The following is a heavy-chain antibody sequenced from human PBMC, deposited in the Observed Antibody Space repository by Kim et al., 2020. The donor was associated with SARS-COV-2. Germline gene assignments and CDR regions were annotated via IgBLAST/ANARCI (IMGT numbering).Heavy chain of an antibody. J-gene: IGHJ4*02. Sequence: GGSLRLSCVASGFTFNIAWMSWVRQAPGKGLEWVGRIKSERDGGTRDYAAPVKGRFLISRDDSKKEVYLQMNSLKIEDTGVYYCTTGGYYSSDYWGQGLVVTVSS. D-gene: IGHD2-15*01. V-gene: IGHV3-15*01. CDR2: IKSERDGGTR. CDR3: TTGGYYSSDY. CDR1: GFTFNIAW.